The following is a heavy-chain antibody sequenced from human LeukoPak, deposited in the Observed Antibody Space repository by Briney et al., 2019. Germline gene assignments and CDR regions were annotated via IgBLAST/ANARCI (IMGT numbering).Heavy chain of an antibody. CDR3: ARDEHVTLVRGLNGSIDSYYYMDV. V-gene: IGHV3-30*02. CDR1: GFTFSSYG. J-gene: IGHJ6*03. CDR2: IRYDGSNK. D-gene: IGHD3-10*01. Sequence: GGSLRLSCAASGFTFSSYGMHWVRQAPGKGLEWVAFIRYDGSNKYYADSVKGRFTISRDNAKNSLYLQMDSLRVEDTAVYYCARDEHVTLVRGLNGSIDSYYYMDVWGKGTTVTISS.